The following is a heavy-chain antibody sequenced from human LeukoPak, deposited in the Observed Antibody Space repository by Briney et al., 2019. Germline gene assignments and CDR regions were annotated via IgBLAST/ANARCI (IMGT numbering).Heavy chain of an antibody. V-gene: IGHV3-15*01. CDR2: IKSKTDGGTT. D-gene: IGHD2-2*01. J-gene: IGHJ4*02. CDR3: TTRGVVPASGRLYYFDY. Sequence: PGGSLRLSCAASGFTFSDYYMSWIRQAPGKGLEWVGRIKSKTDGGTTDYAAPVKGRFTISRDDSKNTLYLQMNSLKTEDTAVYYCTTRGVVPASGRLYYFDYWGQGTLVTVSS. CDR1: GFTFSDYY.